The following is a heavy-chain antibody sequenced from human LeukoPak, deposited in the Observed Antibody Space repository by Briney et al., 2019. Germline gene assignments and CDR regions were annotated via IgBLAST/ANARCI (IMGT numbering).Heavy chain of an antibody. Sequence: ASVKVSCKASGYTFTSYGISWVRQAPGQGLEWMGWISAYNGNTNYAQKLQGRVTTTTDTSTSTAYMELRSLRSDDTAVYYCARGAPYYDYVWGSYLAYYFDYRGQGTLVTVSS. CDR3: ARGAPYYDYVWGSYLAYYFDY. D-gene: IGHD3-16*01. CDR2: ISAYNGNT. V-gene: IGHV1-18*01. J-gene: IGHJ4*02. CDR1: GYTFTSYG.